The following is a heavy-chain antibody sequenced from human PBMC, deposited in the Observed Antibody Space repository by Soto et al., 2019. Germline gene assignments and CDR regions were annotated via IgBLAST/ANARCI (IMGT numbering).Heavy chain of an antibody. Sequence: VQLVESGGGVVQPGRSLRLSCAASGFTFRTYGMYWVRQAPGKGLEWVAVIWDDASNKYYDDSVKGRFTISRDNSENTLYLQMNSLRAEDTAVYYCARGRVDGGELDLWGQGTLVTVSS. CDR1: GFTFRTYG. J-gene: IGHJ4*02. CDR3: ARGRVDGGELDL. CDR2: IWDDASNK. D-gene: IGHD1-26*01. V-gene: IGHV3-33*01.